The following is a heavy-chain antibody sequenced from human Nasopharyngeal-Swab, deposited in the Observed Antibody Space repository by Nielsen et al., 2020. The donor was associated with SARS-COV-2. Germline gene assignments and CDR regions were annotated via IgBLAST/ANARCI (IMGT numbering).Heavy chain of an antibody. CDR2: ISSSSSYI. V-gene: IGHV3-21*01. CDR1: GFTFSSYS. D-gene: IGHD5-12*01. Sequence: GESLKISCAASGFTFSSYSMNWVRQAPGKGLEWVSSISSSSSYIYYADSVKGRFTISRDNAKNSLYLQMNSLRAEDTAVYYCARGGSGYERKPCDYWGQGTLVTVSS. J-gene: IGHJ4*02. CDR3: ARGGSGYERKPCDY.